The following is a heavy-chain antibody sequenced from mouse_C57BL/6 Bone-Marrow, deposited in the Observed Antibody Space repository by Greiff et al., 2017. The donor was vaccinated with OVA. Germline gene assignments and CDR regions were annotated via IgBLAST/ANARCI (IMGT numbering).Heavy chain of an antibody. CDR2: INPSNGGT. Sequence: QVQLQQPGTELVKPGASVKLSCKASGYTFTSYWMHWVKQRPGQGLEWIGNINPSNGGTNYNEKFKSKATLTVDKSSSTAYMQLSSLTSEDSAVYYCARERHYYGSSPYYYAMDYWGQGTSVTVSS. J-gene: IGHJ4*01. CDR3: ARERHYYGSSPYYYAMDY. D-gene: IGHD1-1*01. V-gene: IGHV1-53*01. CDR1: GYTFTSYW.